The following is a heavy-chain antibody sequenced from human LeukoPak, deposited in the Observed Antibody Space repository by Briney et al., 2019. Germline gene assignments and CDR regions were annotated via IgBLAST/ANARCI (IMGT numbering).Heavy chain of an antibody. D-gene: IGHD2-8*01. CDR1: GDTFSMYT. V-gene: IGHV1-69*02. CDR3: ASLPHRGYCTNGVCSIKSDY. CDR2: IILIPDIA. J-gene: IGHJ4*02. Sequence: ASVKVSCRASGDTFSMYTFSWVRQAPGQGLEWMGRIILIPDIANYPQKFQGRVTITADESTSTAYMELSSLRSEDTAVYYCASLPHRGYCTNGVCSIKSDYWGQGTLVTVSS.